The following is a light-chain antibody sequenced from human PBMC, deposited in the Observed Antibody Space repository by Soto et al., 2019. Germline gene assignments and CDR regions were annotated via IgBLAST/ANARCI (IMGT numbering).Light chain of an antibody. CDR1: SSNIGAGYD. Sequence: QSAVTQPPSVSGAPGQRVTISCTGTSSNIGAGYDVHWYQHLPGTAPKLLIYEVRNRPSGISYRFSGSKSGTTASLTISSLLPEDEADYYCSTYTSRSTLVFGGGTKLTVL. V-gene: IGLV1-40*01. CDR2: EVR. CDR3: STYTSRSTLV. J-gene: IGLJ2*01.